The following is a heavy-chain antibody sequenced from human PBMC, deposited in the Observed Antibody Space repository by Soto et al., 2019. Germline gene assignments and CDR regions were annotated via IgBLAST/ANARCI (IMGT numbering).Heavy chain of an antibody. V-gene: IGHV3-73*02. CDR1: GFTFSASG. Sequence: EVQLVESGGGLVQPGESLKLSCAASGFTFSASGMHWVLQASGKGLEWVGRIRSKANNYGTAYAASVKGRFTISRDDSKNTAYLQMNSLKTEDTAVYYCTSTPAVAGTLAWGQGTLVTVSS. D-gene: IGHD6-19*01. J-gene: IGHJ4*02. CDR3: TSTPAVAGTLA. CDR2: IRSKANNYGT.